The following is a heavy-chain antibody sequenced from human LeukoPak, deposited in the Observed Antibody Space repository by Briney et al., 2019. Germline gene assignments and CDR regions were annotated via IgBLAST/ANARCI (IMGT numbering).Heavy chain of an antibody. CDR1: GFTFSNYA. D-gene: IGHD3-9*01. Sequence: GGSPGLSCAASGFTFSNYAMSWVRQAPGKGLEWVSAISGSGGSTYYADSVKGRFTISRDNSKNTLYLQMNSLRAEDTAVYYCARLHYDVLTGPFDYWGQGTLVTVSS. J-gene: IGHJ4*02. V-gene: IGHV3-23*01. CDR3: ARLHYDVLTGPFDY. CDR2: ISGSGGST.